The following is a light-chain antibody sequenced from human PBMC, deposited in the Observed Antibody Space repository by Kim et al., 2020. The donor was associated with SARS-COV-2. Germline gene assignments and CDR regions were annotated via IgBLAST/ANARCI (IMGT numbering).Light chain of an antibody. V-gene: IGLV3-1*01. Sequence: SYELTQPPSVSVSPGQTASITCSGDKLGDKYACWYQQKPGQSPVLVIYQDSKRPSGIPERFSGSNSGNTATLTISGTQAMDEADYYCQAWHSSNVVFGGGTQLTVL. CDR3: QAWHSSNVV. CDR2: QDS. J-gene: IGLJ2*01. CDR1: KLGDKY.